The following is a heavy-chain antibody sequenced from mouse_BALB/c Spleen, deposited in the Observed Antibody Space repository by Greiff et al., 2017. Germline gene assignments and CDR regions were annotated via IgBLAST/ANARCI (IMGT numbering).Heavy chain of an antibody. Sequence: EVKLQESGPGLVKPSQSLSLTCTVTGYSITSDYAWNWIRQFPGNKLEWMGYISYSGSTSYNPSLKSRISITRDTSKNQFFLQLNSVTTEDTATYYCARFGTAPYYYAMDYWGQGTSVTVSS. J-gene: IGHJ4*01. CDR2: ISYSGST. V-gene: IGHV3-2*02. CDR3: ARFGTAPYYYAMDY. D-gene: IGHD3-3*01. CDR1: GYSITSDYA.